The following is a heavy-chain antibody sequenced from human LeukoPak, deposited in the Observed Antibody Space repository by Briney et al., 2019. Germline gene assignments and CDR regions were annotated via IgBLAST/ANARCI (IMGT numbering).Heavy chain of an antibody. CDR1: GYTFKNYG. CDR2: ITPFNGNR. CDR3: ARDDCSGGTCSVAFDF. J-gene: IGHJ4*02. Sequence: ASVKVSCKASGYTFKNYGISWVRLAPGVGLEWLGWITPFNGNRIYAWKFQDRVTMNTDTFTNTADLELRGLTSDDTAIYYCARDDCSGGTCSVAFDFWGQGTHVTVSS. D-gene: IGHD2-15*01. V-gene: IGHV1-18*01.